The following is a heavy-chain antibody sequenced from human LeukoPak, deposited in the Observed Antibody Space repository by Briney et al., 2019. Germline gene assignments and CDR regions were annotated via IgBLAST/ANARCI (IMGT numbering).Heavy chain of an antibody. CDR2: TSSSGSTI. J-gene: IGHJ6*04. V-gene: IGHV3-48*03. CDR3: ARWLDV. CDR1: GFTFSSFE. Sequence: PGGSLRLSCAASGFTFSSFEMNWVRQAPGKGLEWVSYTSSSGSTIYHTDSVRGRFIISRDNAKNSLYLQMNSLRAEDTAIYYCARWLDVWGNGTTVTVSS.